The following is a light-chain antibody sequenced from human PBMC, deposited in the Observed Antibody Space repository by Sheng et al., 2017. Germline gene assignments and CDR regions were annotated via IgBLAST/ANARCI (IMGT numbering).Light chain of an antibody. V-gene: IGKV1-39*01. CDR2: GAS. CDR3: QQSYSTPR. Sequence: DIQLTQSPSFLSASVGDRVTITCRASQGISNDLAWYQQKPGRAPNLLIYGASTLQSGVPSRFSGSGSGTDFTLTISSLQPEDFATYYCQQSYSTPRFGGGTKVEI. J-gene: IGKJ4*01. CDR1: QGISND.